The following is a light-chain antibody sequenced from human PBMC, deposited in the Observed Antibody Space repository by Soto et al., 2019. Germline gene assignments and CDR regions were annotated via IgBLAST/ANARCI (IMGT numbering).Light chain of an antibody. CDR1: SSDVGGYNY. CDR2: EVN. CDR3: NSYAGGDWV. V-gene: IGLV2-8*01. Sequence: QSVLTQPASVSGSPGQSITISCTGTSSDVGGYNYVSWYQQHPGKAPKLMIYEVNKRPSGVPDHFSGSKSGNTASLTVSGLQAEDEADYYCNSYAGGDWVFGVGTKLTVL. J-gene: IGLJ3*02.